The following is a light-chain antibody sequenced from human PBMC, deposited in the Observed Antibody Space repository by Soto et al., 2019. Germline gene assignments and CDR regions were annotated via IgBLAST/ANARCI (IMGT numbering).Light chain of an antibody. J-gene: IGLJ3*02. CDR2: DVS. CDR1: SRDVGNYNF. V-gene: IGLV2-14*01. Sequence: QSVLTQPASVSGSPGQSITVSCTGTSRDVGNYNFVSWYQQHPGKAPKVIIYDVSNRPSGVSDRFSASKSGNTASLTISGLQTEDEAVYFCSSYTSGSVLFGGGTKLTV. CDR3: SSYTSGSVL.